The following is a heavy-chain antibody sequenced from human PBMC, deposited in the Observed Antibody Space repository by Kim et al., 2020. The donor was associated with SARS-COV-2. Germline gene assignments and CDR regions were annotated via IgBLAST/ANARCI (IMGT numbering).Heavy chain of an antibody. CDR3: ARDTAIYGSAFDI. J-gene: IGHJ3*02. Sequence: GGSLRLSCAASGFTFSSYGMHWVRQAPGKGLEWVAVIWYDGSNKYYADSVKGRFTISRDNSKNTLYLQMNSLRAEDTAVYYCARDTAIYGSAFDIWGQGKMVTVSS. CDR2: IWYDGSNK. D-gene: IGHD5-18*01. V-gene: IGHV3-33*01. CDR1: GFTFSSYG.